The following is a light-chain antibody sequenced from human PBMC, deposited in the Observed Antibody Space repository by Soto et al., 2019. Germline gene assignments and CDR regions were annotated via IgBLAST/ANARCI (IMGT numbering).Light chain of an antibody. CDR1: QSVSGN. Sequence: EIVMTQSPATLSVSPGERATLSCRASQSVSGNLAWDQQKPGQAPRFLIYGASTRATGIPARFSGSGSGTEFTLTISSLQSEDFAVYYCQQYNNWPWTFGQGTKVDIK. CDR2: GAS. V-gene: IGKV3-15*01. J-gene: IGKJ1*01. CDR3: QQYNNWPWT.